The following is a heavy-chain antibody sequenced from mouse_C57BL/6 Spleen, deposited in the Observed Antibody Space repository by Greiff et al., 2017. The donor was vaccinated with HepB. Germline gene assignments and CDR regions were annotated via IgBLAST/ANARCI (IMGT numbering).Heavy chain of an antibody. Sequence: EVQLQQSGPELVKPGASVKISCKASGYSFTGYYMNWVKHRPEKSLEWIGEINPSTGGTTYNQKFKAKATLTVDKSSTTAYMKLKSPASDDTAVYACASAGGSSSFDDWGQGTTLTVSS. J-gene: IGHJ2*01. D-gene: IGHD1-1*01. CDR3: ASAGGSSSFDD. CDR2: INPSTGGT. V-gene: IGHV1-42*01. CDR1: GYSFTGYY.